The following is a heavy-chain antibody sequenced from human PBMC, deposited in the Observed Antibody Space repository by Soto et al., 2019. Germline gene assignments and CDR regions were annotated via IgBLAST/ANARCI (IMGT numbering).Heavy chain of an antibody. CDR1: GDTFNFYT. Sequence: QVQLVQSGAEVKTPGSSVKVSCTASGDTFNFYTLSWVRQAPGQGLEWMGRIIPMLGMSNYAQKFQGRVTMIADKSMSTVYMGLSSLRSEDTALYYCATNYGSGSAHFDNWGQGTLVTVSS. J-gene: IGHJ4*02. D-gene: IGHD3-10*01. CDR3: ATNYGSGSAHFDN. CDR2: IIPMLGMS. V-gene: IGHV1-69*02.